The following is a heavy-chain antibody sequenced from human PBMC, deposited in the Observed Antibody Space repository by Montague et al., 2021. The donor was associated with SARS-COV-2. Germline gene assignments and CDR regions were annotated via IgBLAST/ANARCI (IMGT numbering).Heavy chain of an antibody. D-gene: IGHD2-21*01. CDR3: AREVRGRIVVVIAIPYYYFDY. Sequence: TLSLTCTVSGGSISSGGYYWSWIRQHPGKGLEWIGYIYCSGSTYYNPSLKSRVTISVDTSKNQFSLKLSSVTAADTAVYYCAREVRGRIVVVIAIPYYYFDYWGQGTLVTVSS. V-gene: IGHV4-31*03. J-gene: IGHJ4*02. CDR2: IYCSGST. CDR1: GGSISSGGYY.